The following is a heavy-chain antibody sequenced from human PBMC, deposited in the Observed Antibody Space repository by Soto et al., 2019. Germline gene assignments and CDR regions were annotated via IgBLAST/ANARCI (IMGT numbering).Heavy chain of an antibody. CDR2: ISGSGGST. V-gene: IGHV3-23*01. CDR3: AKGGLEITFGGVIVLPLDAFDI. Sequence: GGSLRLSCAASGFTFSSYAMSWVRQAPGKGLEWVSAISGSGGSTYYADSVKGRFTISRDNSKNTLYLQMNGLRAEDTAVYYCAKGGLEITFGGVIVLPLDAFDIWGQGTMVTVSS. J-gene: IGHJ3*02. D-gene: IGHD3-16*02. CDR1: GFTFSSYA.